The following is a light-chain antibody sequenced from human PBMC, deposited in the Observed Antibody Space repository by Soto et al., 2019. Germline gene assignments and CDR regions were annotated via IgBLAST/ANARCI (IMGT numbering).Light chain of an antibody. J-gene: IGLJ1*01. V-gene: IGLV2-14*03. CDR2: GVS. CDR1: SSDLGGSEY. Sequence: QSALTQPASVYGSPGQSITISCAGTSSDLGGSEYVAWYQQHPGKAPKLMIYGVSNRPSGVSNRFSGSKSCNTASLTISGLQAEDESDYFCYSSRSSSTTFYVFGTGTKLTVL. CDR3: YSSRSSSTTFYV.